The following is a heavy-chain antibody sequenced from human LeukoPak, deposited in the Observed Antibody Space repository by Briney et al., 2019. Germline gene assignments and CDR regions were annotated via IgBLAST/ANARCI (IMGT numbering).Heavy chain of an antibody. Sequence: PGGSLRLSCAASGFTFSDYWMTWVRQAPGKGLEWVAVISYDGSNKYYADSVKGRFTISRDNSKNTLYLQMNSLRAEDTAVYYCAKDSLRGYSGSVRSDLDYWGQGTLVTVSS. D-gene: IGHD5-12*01. CDR3: AKDSLRGYSGSVRSDLDY. CDR1: GFTFSDYW. J-gene: IGHJ4*02. CDR2: ISYDGSNK. V-gene: IGHV3-30*18.